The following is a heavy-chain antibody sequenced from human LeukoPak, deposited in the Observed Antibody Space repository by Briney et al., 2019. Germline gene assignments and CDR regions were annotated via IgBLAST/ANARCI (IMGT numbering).Heavy chain of an antibody. D-gene: IGHD1-7*01. CDR3: ASGTSGITGTYDY. Sequence: PSETLSLTCAVSGYSISSGYYWGWIRQPPGKGLEWIGSIYHSGSTYYNPSLKSRVSISVDTSKNQFSLKLSSVTAADTAVYYCASGTSGITGTYDYWAQGTLVTVSS. CDR1: GYSISSGYY. J-gene: IGHJ4*02. CDR2: IYHSGST. V-gene: IGHV4-38-2*01.